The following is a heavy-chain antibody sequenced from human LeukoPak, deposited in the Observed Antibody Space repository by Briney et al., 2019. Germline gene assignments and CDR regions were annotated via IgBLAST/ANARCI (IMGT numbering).Heavy chain of an antibody. J-gene: IGHJ4*02. CDR3: ASQGGMGSVY. CDR1: GGSVSSGSYY. Sequence: SETLSLTSTVSGGSVSSGSYYWSWIRQPPGKGLEWIGYIYYSGSTNYNPSLKSRVTISVDTSKNQFSLKLSSVTAADTAVYYCASQGGMGSVYWGQGTLVTVSS. D-gene: IGHD6-13*01. CDR2: IYYSGST. V-gene: IGHV4-61*01.